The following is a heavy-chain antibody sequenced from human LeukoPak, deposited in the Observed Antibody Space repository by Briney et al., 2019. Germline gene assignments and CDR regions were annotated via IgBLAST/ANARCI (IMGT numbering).Heavy chain of an antibody. CDR3: ARDGLSCTSPNNWFDP. Sequence: GASVKVSCKASGYTFTSYGISWVRQAPGQGLEWMGWISVYNGDTNYAQNFQGRVTMTTDTSTDTAYMELRSLRYDDTAVYYCARDGLSCTSPNNWFDPWGQGTLVTVSS. CDR2: ISVYNGDT. J-gene: IGHJ5*02. D-gene: IGHD2-2*01. CDR1: GYTFTSYG. V-gene: IGHV1-18*01.